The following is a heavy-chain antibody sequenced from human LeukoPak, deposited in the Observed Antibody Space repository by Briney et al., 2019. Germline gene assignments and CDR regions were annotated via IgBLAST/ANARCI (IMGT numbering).Heavy chain of an antibody. CDR1: GGSFSSYY. CDR2: INHSGST. D-gene: IGHD1-14*01. V-gene: IGHV4-34*01. Sequence: SETLSLTCAVYGGSFSSYYWSWIRQPPGKGLGWIGEINHSGSTNYNPSLKSRVTISVDTSKNQFSLKLSSVTAADTAVYYCARDRNNVFDIWGQGTMVTVSS. CDR3: ARDRNNVFDI. J-gene: IGHJ3*02.